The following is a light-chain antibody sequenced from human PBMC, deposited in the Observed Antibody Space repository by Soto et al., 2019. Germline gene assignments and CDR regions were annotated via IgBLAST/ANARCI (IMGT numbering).Light chain of an antibody. CDR2: AAS. Sequence: DIQMTQSPSSLSASVGDRVTITCRASQSISSYLNLYQQKPAKAPKLLIYAASSLKSGVPSRFSGSGSGTDFTLYISSLKPEDFANYYCQQSYSTPFTFGGGNKVEIK. CDR1: QSISSY. V-gene: IGKV1-39*01. CDR3: QQSYSTPFT. J-gene: IGKJ4*01.